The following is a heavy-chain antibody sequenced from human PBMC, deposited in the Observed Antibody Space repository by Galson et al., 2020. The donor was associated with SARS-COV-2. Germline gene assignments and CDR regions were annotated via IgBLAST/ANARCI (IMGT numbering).Heavy chain of an antibody. V-gene: IGHV1-2*02. CDR1: GYTFSGYY. CDR2: INTNTGAT. CDR3: ATQPRIVAVGGHYWYGMDV. Sequence: ASVKVSCKGSGYTFSGYYIHWVRQAPGQGLEWMGWINTNTGATNYAQNFQARVTMTRDTPISTAYMELSSLRHDETAVYYCATQPRIVAVGGHYWYGMDVGGKGTTVIVSS. J-gene: IGHJ6*04. D-gene: IGHD3-22*01.